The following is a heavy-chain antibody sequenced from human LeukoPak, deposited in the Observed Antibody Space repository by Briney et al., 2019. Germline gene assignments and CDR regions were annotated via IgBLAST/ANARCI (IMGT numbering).Heavy chain of an antibody. CDR1: GFTFSSYN. D-gene: IGHD4-17*01. Sequence: GGSLRLSCVASGFTFSSYNMYWVRQAPGKGLEWVSSISSSSSYIYYADSVKGRFTISRDNAKNSLYLQMNSLRAEDTAVYYCARDSTVTTIDYWGQGTLVAVSS. V-gene: IGHV3-21*01. CDR3: ARDSTVTTIDY. CDR2: ISSSSSYI. J-gene: IGHJ4*02.